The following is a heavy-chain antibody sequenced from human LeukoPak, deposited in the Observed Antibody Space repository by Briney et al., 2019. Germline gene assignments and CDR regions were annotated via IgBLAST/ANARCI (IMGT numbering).Heavy chain of an antibody. V-gene: IGHV3-7*01. CDR2: IKEDGSDK. J-gene: IGHJ4*02. D-gene: IGHD2-21*02. CDR3: ARDNDGDYTY. CDR1: GFSYSNYW. Sequence: GGSLRLSCVAAGFSYSNYWMSWVRQAPGKGLEWVATIKEDGSDKSYVDSVKGRFTISRDNAKNSLYLQMNSLRVEDTAVYYCARDNDGDYTYWGQGTLVTVSS.